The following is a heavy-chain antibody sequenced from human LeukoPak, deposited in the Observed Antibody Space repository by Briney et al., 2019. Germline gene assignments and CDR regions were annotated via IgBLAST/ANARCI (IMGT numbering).Heavy chain of an antibody. Sequence: SETLSLTCTVSGGSISRSSYYWGWIRQPPGKGLEWIATIYYSGSTYYNPSLKSRVTISADQSKNQFSLKLNSVTAADTAVYYCARARIDWLLVFDYWGQGTLVTVSS. CDR3: ARARIDWLLVFDY. J-gene: IGHJ4*02. CDR2: IYYSGST. V-gene: IGHV4-39*07. CDR1: GGSISRSSYY. D-gene: IGHD3-9*01.